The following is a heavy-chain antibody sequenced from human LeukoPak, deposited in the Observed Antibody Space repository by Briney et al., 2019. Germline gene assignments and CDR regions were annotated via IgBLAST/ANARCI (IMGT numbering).Heavy chain of an antibody. CDR3: AKDLMRDRWFGES. J-gene: IGHJ4*02. D-gene: IGHD3-10*01. V-gene: IGHV1-8*03. CDR1: GYTFTSYD. CDR2: MNPNSGNT. Sequence: ASVKVSCKASGYTFTSYDINWVRQATGQGREGMGWMNPNSGNTGYAQKFQGRVTSTRNTSISTAYMELSSLRSEDTAVYYCAKDLMRDRWFGESWGQGTLVTVSS.